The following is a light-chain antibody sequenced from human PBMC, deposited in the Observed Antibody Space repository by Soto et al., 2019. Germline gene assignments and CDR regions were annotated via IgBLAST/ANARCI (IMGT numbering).Light chain of an antibody. CDR2: GAS. CDR1: QSVSTSY. V-gene: IGKV3-20*01. CDR3: QQYATSPRT. Sequence: EIVLTQSPGTLSLSPGERATLSCRAGQSVSTSYLAWYQQKPGQAPRLLIYGASSRATGIPDRFSGSGSGTDFTLTISRLEPEDFAVYYCQQYATSPRTFGQGTKVEI. J-gene: IGKJ1*01.